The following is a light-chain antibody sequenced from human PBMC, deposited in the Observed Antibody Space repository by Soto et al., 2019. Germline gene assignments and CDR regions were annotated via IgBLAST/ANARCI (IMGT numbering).Light chain of an antibody. Sequence: SYELTQPPSVSVAPGQTARITCGGTNIGRKSVHWYQQKPGQAPVVVVYDDRDRPSGIPERFSGSNSGNTAALTISRVEAGDEADYYCQLWDSNSDHVAFGGGTKVTVL. V-gene: IGLV3-21*02. CDR2: DDR. CDR1: NIGRKS. J-gene: IGLJ2*01. CDR3: QLWDSNSDHVA.